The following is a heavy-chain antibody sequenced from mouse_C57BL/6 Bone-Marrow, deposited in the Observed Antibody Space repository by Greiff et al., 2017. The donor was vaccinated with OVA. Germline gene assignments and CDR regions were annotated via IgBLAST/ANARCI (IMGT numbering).Heavy chain of an antibody. Sequence: EVKLQESGPELVKPGDSVKISCKASGYSFTGYFMNWVMQSHGKSLEWIGRINPYNGDTFYNQKFKGKATLTVDKSSSTAHMELRSLTSEDSAVYYCARSGYYYGSKDYWGQGTTLTVSS. CDR2: INPYNGDT. J-gene: IGHJ2*01. V-gene: IGHV1-20*01. CDR3: ARSGYYYGSKDY. CDR1: GYSFTGYF. D-gene: IGHD1-1*01.